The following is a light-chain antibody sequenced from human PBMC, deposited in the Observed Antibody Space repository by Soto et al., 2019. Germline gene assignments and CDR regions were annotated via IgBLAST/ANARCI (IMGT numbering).Light chain of an antibody. CDR3: QTYDSWPL. CDR2: GAS. Sequence: EIVMTQSPATLSVSPGERATLSCRASQSVSSNLAWYQQKPGQAPRLLIYGASTRATGIPARFSGSGSGTEFTLTISGLQSEDFAVYYCQTYDSWPLFGQGHDWRL. V-gene: IGKV3-15*01. J-gene: IGKJ5*01. CDR1: QSVSSN.